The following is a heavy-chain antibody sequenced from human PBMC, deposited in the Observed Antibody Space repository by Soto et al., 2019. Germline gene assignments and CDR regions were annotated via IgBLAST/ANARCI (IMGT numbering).Heavy chain of an antibody. J-gene: IGHJ1*01. CDR3: ARGRYCGGDCAVRYFQH. V-gene: IGHV4-34*01. Sequence: SETLSLTCAVYGGSFSGYYWSWIRQPPGKGLEWIGEINHSGSTNYNPSLKSRVTISVDTSKNQFSLKLSSVTAADTAVYYCARGRYCGGDCAVRYFQHWGQGTLVTVSS. CDR1: GGSFSGYY. D-gene: IGHD2-21*02. CDR2: INHSGST.